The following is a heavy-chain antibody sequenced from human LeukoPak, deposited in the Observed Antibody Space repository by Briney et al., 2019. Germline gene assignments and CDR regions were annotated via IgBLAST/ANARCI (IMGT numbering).Heavy chain of an antibody. Sequence: ASVKVSCKASGYTFTGYYMHWVRQAPGQGLEWMGRINPNSGGTNYAQKFQGRVTMTRDTSISTAYMELSRLRSDDTAVYHCARRAGSGRDFDYWGQGTLVTVSS. J-gene: IGHJ4*02. CDR2: INPNSGGT. CDR3: ARRAGSGRDFDY. D-gene: IGHD3-10*01. V-gene: IGHV1-2*06. CDR1: GYTFTGYY.